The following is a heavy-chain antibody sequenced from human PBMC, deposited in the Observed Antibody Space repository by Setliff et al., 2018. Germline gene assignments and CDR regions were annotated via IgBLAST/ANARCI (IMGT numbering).Heavy chain of an antibody. V-gene: IGHV3-23*01. CDR2: IGDSGSTT. CDR1: GFTFRSYS. D-gene: IGHD6-19*01. CDR3: AREGSSAWYGGGVDY. J-gene: IGHJ4*02. Sequence: PGGSLRLSCAASGFTFRSYSMTWVRQAPGKGLEWVSAIGDSGSTTYYADSVRGRFTVSRDNSRNILYLQMNSLRAEDTAVYYCAREGSSAWYGGGVDYWGQGTLVTVSS.